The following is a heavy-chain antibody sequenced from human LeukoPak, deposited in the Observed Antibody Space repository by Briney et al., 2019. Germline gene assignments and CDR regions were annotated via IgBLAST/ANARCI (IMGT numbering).Heavy chain of an antibody. D-gene: IGHD1-1*01. Sequence: SETLSLTCTVSGGSISSSSYYWGWIRQPPGKGLEWIGSIYYSGSTYYNPSLKSRVTISVDTSENQFSLKLSSVTAADTAVYYCARHGVDDGPTLPLVYWGQGTLVTVSS. CDR1: GGSISSSSYY. CDR3: ARHGVDDGPTLPLVY. V-gene: IGHV4-39*01. CDR2: IYYSGST. J-gene: IGHJ4*02.